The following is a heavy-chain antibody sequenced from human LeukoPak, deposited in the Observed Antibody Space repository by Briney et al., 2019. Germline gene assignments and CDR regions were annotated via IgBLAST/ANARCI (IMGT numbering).Heavy chain of an antibody. CDR1: GGSISGHY. V-gene: IGHV4-59*11. CDR3: AMLRTGSLDY. D-gene: IGHD3-10*01. Sequence: SETLSLTCTVSGGSISGHYWSWIRQPPGKGLEWIGYIYSSGSTNYNPSLNSRVTISVDTSKNQFSLKLSSVTDADTAVYYCAMLRTGSLDYWGQGTLVTVSS. J-gene: IGHJ4*02. CDR2: IYSSGST.